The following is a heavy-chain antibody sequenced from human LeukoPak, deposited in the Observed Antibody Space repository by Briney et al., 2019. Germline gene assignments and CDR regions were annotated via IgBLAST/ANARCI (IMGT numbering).Heavy chain of an antibody. CDR3: ARGTTIFGVAYGPFDY. D-gene: IGHD3-3*01. CDR2: INPSGGST. CDR1: GYTFTTYY. V-gene: IGHV1-46*01. J-gene: IGHJ4*02. Sequence: ASVKVSSTASGYTFTTYYMHWVRHAPGQGLEWMGIINPSGGSTSYAQKFQGRVTMTRDTSTSTVYMELSSLRSEDTAVYYCARGTTIFGVAYGPFDYWGQGTLVTISS.